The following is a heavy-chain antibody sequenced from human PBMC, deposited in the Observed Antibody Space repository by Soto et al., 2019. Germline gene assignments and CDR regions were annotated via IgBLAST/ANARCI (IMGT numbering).Heavy chain of an antibody. CDR3: ASSTPSYWYFDL. J-gene: IGHJ2*01. CDR1: GGSISSYY. D-gene: IGHD2-2*01. V-gene: IGHV4-59*08. CDR2: IYYSGST. Sequence: SETLSLTCTVSGGSISSYYWSWIRQPPGKGLEWIGYIYYSGSTNYNPSLKSRVTISVDTSKNQFSLKLSSVTAADTAVYYCASSTPSYWYFDLWGRGTLVTVSS.